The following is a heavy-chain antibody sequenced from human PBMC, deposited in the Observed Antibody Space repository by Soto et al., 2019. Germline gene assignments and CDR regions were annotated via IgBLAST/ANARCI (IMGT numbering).Heavy chain of an antibody. Sequence: QVQLQESGPGLVKPSGTLSLTCGVSGDSISSSNWWTWVRQPPGKGLEWIGEIYHTGNTNYNPSLTRRLTMSVDQSKKQFSLKLYSVTAADTARYDSARRYSSSPTYTWGQGTLVTVSS. D-gene: IGHD6-13*01. J-gene: IGHJ5*02. V-gene: IGHV4-4*02. CDR1: GDSISSSNW. CDR2: IYHTGNT. CDR3: ARRYSSSPTYT.